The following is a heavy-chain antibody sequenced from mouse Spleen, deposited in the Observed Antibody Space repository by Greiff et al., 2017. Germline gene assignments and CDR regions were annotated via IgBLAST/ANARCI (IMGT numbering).Heavy chain of an antibody. CDR2: IWSDGST. CDR3: ARNGIYYDYDEMGSPAMDY. J-gene: IGHJ4*01. CDR1: GFSLTSYG. V-gene: IGHV2-6*02. Sequence: QVQLQQSGPGLVAPSQSLSITCTVSGFSLTSYGVHWVRQPPGKGLEWLVVIWSDGSTTYNSALKSRLSISKDNSKSQVFLKMNSLQTDDTAMYYCARNGIYYDYDEMGSPAMDYWGQGTSVTVSS. D-gene: IGHD2-4*01.